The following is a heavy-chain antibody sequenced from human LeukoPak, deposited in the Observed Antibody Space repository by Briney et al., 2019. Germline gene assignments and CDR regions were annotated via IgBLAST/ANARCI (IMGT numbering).Heavy chain of an antibody. Sequence: ASVKVSCKASGYTFTDYGISWMRQAPGQGLECMGWINTYNGNTNFAQKLQGRVTMTTDTSTSTAYMELRSLRSDDTAVYYCARGIIRNFDYWGQGTLVTVSS. D-gene: IGHD1-14*01. V-gene: IGHV1-18*01. CDR2: INTYNGNT. CDR1: GYTFTDYG. CDR3: ARGIIRNFDY. J-gene: IGHJ4*02.